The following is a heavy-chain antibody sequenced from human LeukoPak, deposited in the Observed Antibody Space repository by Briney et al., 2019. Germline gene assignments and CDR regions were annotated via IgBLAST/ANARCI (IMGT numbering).Heavy chain of an antibody. V-gene: IGHV3-30*03. D-gene: IGHD3-10*01. CDR3: VRDGNRGYDMDV. Sequence: PGGSLRLSCAASGFTFNNYGMHWVRQAPGKGLEWVAVISYDGRNKHYPDSVKGRFTISGDIATNSVYLQMNSLRAEDTALYYCVRDGNRGYDMDVWGQGTAVTVSS. CDR1: GFTFNNYG. J-gene: IGHJ6*02. CDR2: ISYDGRNK.